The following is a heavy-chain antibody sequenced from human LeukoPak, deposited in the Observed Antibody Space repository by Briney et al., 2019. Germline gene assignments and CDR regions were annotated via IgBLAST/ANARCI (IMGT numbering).Heavy chain of an antibody. J-gene: IGHJ4*02. CDR3: ARYEWELQGHDY. V-gene: IGHV1-69*13. D-gene: IGHD1-26*01. CDR1: GGTFSSYA. CDR2: IIPIFGTA. Sequence: ASVKVFCKASGGTFSSYAISWVRQAPGQGLEWMGGIIPIFGTANYAQKFQGRVTITADESTSTAYMELSSLRSEDTAVYYCARYEWELQGHDYWGQGTLVTVSS.